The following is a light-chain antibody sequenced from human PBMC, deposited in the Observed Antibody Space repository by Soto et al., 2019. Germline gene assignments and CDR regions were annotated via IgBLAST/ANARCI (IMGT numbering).Light chain of an antibody. CDR2: GAS. J-gene: IGKJ1*01. CDR1: QRVRRRE. CDR3: QQYANSPPT. Sequence: ERVLKQVAGTPLMSTGERGNHSCRARQRVRRRELAWYQQKPGQAPRLLIYGASSRATGIPDRFSGSGSGTDFTLTISRLEPEDFAVYYCQQYANSPPTFGQGTKVDIK. V-gene: IGKV3-20*01.